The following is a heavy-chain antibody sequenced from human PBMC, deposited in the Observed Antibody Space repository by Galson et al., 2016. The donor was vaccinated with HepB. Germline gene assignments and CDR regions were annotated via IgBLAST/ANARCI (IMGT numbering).Heavy chain of an antibody. V-gene: IGHV6-1*01. CDR3: VFAGTMGRAFDY. CDR2: TYYRSQWYY. D-gene: IGHD1-7*01. Sequence: CAISGDSVSSYTGVWNWIRQSPSRGLEWLGRTYYRSQWYYHYAESVKGRITIYPDTSKNHFSLRLTSVTPEDTAVYYCVFAGTMGRAFDYWGQGTLVTVSS. CDR1: GDSVSSYTGV. J-gene: IGHJ4*02.